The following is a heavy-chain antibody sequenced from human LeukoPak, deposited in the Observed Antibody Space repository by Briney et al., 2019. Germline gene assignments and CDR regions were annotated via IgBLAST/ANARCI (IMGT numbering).Heavy chain of an antibody. CDR3: QPAGGSGSYSGY. D-gene: IGHD3-10*01. V-gene: IGHV3-73*01. Sequence: GGSLRLSCAAPGFTFSGSAMHWVRQASGKGREWVCRIRGKTNSFATAYAASVKGTSTISRDDSKNTAYLQMNRPKTEDTAVYYCQPAGGSGSYSGYWGQGTLVTVSS. J-gene: IGHJ4*02. CDR2: IRGKTNSFAT. CDR1: GFTFSGSA.